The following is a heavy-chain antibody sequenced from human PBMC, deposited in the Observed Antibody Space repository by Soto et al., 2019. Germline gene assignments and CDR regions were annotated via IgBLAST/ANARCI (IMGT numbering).Heavy chain of an antibody. V-gene: IGHV4-34*01. D-gene: IGHD3-16*02. CDR2: INHSGST. CDR3: ARGKLSDYVWGSYRYPFDY. J-gene: IGHJ4*02. Sequence: QVQLQQWGAGLLKPSETLSLTCAVYGGSFSGYYWCWIRQPPGKGLEWIGEINHSGSTNYNPSLKSRVTISVDTSKNQFSLKLSSVTAPDTAVYYCARGKLSDYVWGSYRYPFDYWGQGTVVTVSS. CDR1: GGSFSGYY.